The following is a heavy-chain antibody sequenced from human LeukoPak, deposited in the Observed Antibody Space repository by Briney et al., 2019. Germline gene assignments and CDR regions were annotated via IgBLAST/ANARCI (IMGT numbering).Heavy chain of an antibody. Sequence: GRSLRLSCAASGFTFDDYAMHWVRQAPGKGLEWVSSINWNSGSIGYADSVKGRFTISRDNAKNSLFLQMNSLRAEDMALYYCAKGYSGSYYSPPIFDSWGQGTLVTVSS. CDR1: GFTFDDYA. D-gene: IGHD1-26*01. CDR3: AKGYSGSYYSPPIFDS. CDR2: INWNSGSI. J-gene: IGHJ4*02. V-gene: IGHV3-9*03.